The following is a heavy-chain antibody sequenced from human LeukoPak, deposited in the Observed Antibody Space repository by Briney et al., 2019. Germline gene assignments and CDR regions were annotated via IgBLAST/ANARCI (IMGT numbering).Heavy chain of an antibody. D-gene: IGHD3-10*01. J-gene: IGHJ6*02. CDR3: ARESYGSGSYYLPYYYYYGMDV. V-gene: IGHV1-2*02. CDR1: GYTFIAYY. CDR2: INAKSGDT. Sequence: ASVRVSCKTSGYTFIAYYIHWVRQAPGQGLEWMGWINAKSGDTKYAQNFQGRVIMTRDTSISTAYMELRSLRSDDTAVYYCARESYGSGSYYLPYYYYYGMDVWGQGTTVTVSS.